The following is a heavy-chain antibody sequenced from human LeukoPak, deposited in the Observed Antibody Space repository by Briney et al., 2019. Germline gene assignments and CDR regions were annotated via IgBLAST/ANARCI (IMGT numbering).Heavy chain of an antibody. Sequence: GSLRLSCAASGFTLSSYWMHWVRQVPGKGLVWVSRIKSDGSDTRYADSVKGRFTISRDNAKNTLHLQMNSLRAEDTAVYYCARGYSSGLHFDYWGQGTLVTVSS. V-gene: IGHV3-74*01. CDR2: IKSDGSDT. CDR1: GFTLSSYW. J-gene: IGHJ4*02. CDR3: ARGYSSGLHFDY. D-gene: IGHD6-19*01.